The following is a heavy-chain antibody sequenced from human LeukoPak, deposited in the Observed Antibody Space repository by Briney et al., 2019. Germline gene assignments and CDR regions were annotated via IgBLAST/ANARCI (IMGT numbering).Heavy chain of an antibody. Sequence: SETLSLTCAVYGGSFSGYYWSWIRQPPGKGLEWIGEINHSGSTNYNPSLKSRVTISVDTSKNQFSLKLSSVTAADTAVYYCARVYYDSSGYVPSYYYYGMDVWGQGTTVTVSS. CDR2: INHSGST. CDR1: GGSFSGYY. CDR3: ARVYYDSSGYVPSYYYYGMDV. V-gene: IGHV4-34*01. J-gene: IGHJ6*02. D-gene: IGHD3-22*01.